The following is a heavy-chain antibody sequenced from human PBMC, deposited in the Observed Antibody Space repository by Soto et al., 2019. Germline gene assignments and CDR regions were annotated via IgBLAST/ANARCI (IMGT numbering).Heavy chain of an antibody. D-gene: IGHD3-22*01. CDR1: GFTFSSYG. CDR3: AKGDCGGYYRSPAY. J-gene: IGHJ4*02. CDR2: ISYDGSNK. V-gene: IGHV3-30*18. Sequence: GGSLRLSCAASGFTFSSYGMHWVRQAPGKGLEWVAVISYDGSNKYYADSVKGRFTISRDNSKNTLYLQMNSLRAEDTAVYYCAKGDCGGYYRSPAYWGQGTLVTVSS.